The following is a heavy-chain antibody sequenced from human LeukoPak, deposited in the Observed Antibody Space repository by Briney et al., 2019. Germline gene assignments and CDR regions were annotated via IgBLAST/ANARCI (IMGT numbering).Heavy chain of an antibody. CDR2: IYSGGST. D-gene: IGHD3-22*01. V-gene: IGHV3-53*01. CDR3: AKDQSMIVVAYFDY. Sequence: GESLRLSCAASGFAVSSNYMSWVRQAPGKGLEWVSVIYSGGSTYYADSVKGRFTISRDNSKNTLYLQMNSLRAEDTAVYYCAKDQSMIVVAYFDYWGQGTLVTVSS. J-gene: IGHJ4*02. CDR1: GFAVSSNY.